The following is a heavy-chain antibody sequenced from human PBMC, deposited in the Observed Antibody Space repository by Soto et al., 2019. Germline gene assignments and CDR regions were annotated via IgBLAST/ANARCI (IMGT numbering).Heavy chain of an antibody. CDR2: IYHSGST. J-gene: IGHJ4*02. V-gene: IGHV4-4*02. CDR1: GGSISNSNW. CDR3: AHRPIVGAAI. D-gene: IGHD1-26*01. Sequence: QVQLQESGPGLVKPSGTLSLTCGVFGGSISNSNWWTWVRQPPGKGLEWIGEIYHSGSTNYNSSLMSRVTISLDKVNIQLSLKLTSVTAADTAVYDCAHRPIVGAAIWGQGTLVTVSS.